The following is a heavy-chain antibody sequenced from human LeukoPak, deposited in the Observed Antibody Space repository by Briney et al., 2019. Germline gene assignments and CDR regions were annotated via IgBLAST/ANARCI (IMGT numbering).Heavy chain of an antibody. CDR2: ISSDGSST. V-gene: IGHV3-74*03. CDR1: GFTFRNHW. D-gene: IGHD3-10*01. J-gene: IGHJ6*03. CDR3: ARISMIRGVTWYYYYMDV. Sequence: GGSLRLSCAASGFTFRNHWMHWVRQTPGKGLVWVSRISSDGSSTTYADSVKGRFTISRDNAKNTLYLQMNSLRVEDTAVYYCARISMIRGVTWYYYYMDVWGKGTTVTVSS.